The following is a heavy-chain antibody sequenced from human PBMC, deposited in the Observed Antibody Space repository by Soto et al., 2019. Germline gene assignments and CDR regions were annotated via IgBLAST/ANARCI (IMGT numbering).Heavy chain of an antibody. CDR2: INPSGGST. V-gene: IGHV1-46*01. CDR1: GYTFTSYY. CDR3: ASTGYSSSWAYDY. D-gene: IGHD6-13*01. J-gene: IGHJ4*02. Sequence: GASVKVSCKASGYTFTSYYMHWVRQAPGQGLEWMGIINPSGGSTTYAQKFQGRVTMTRDTSTTAVYMELSSLRSEDTAVYYCASTGYSSSWAYDYWGQGTLVTVSS.